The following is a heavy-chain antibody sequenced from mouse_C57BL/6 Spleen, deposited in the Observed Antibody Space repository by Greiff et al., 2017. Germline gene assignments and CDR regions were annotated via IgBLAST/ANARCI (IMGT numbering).Heavy chain of an antibody. CDR3: ARSYGNYEAY. V-gene: IGHV1-81*01. CDR1: GYTFTSYG. Sequence: QVHVKQSGAELARPGASVKLSCKASGYTFTSYGISWVKQRTGQGLEWIGEISPRSGNTYYNEKFKGKATLTADKSSSTAYMELRSLTSEDSAVYFCARSYGNYEAYWGQGTLVTVSA. J-gene: IGHJ3*01. D-gene: IGHD2-1*01. CDR2: ISPRSGNT.